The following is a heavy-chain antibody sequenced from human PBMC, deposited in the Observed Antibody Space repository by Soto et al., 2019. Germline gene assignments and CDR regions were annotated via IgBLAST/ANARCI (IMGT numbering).Heavy chain of an antibody. CDR3: ARERRASGYYDSSGASYYFDY. Sequence: LSLTCTVSGGSISSGGYYWSWIRQHPGKVLEWIGYIYYSGSTYYNPSLKSRVTISVDTSKNQFSLKLSSVTAADTAVYYCARERRASGYYDSSGASYYFDYWGQGTLVTVSS. CDR1: GGSISSGGYY. V-gene: IGHV4-31*03. J-gene: IGHJ4*02. CDR2: IYYSGST. D-gene: IGHD3-22*01.